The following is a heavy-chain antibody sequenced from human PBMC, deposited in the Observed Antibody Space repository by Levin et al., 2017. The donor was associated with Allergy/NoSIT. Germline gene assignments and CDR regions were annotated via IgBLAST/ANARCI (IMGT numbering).Heavy chain of an antibody. D-gene: IGHD6-13*01. V-gene: IGHV3-23*01. CDR1: GFIFSSYA. CDR2: ISGSSGRT. CDR3: AKQTAGTDYYYYGMDV. J-gene: IGHJ6*02. Sequence: GGSLRLSCAASGFIFSSYAMSWVRQAPGKGLEWFSAISGSSGRTYYRDSVRGRFTISRDNSKNTLELQMNSLRAEDTAVYYCAKQTAGTDYYYYGMDVWGQGTTVTVSS.